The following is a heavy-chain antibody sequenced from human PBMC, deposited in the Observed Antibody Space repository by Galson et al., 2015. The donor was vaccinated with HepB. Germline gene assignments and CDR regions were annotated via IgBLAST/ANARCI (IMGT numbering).Heavy chain of an antibody. CDR3: ARDQTPDFWSGSAYAFDI. D-gene: IGHD3-3*01. CDR1: GYSFTSYG. Sequence: SVKVSCKASGYSFTSYGINWVRQAPGQGLEWMGWISAYNGNTNYAQKFQGRVTMTTDTSTSTAYMELRSLRSDDTAVYYCARDQTPDFWSGSAYAFDIWGQGTMVTVSS. V-gene: IGHV1-18*01. J-gene: IGHJ3*02. CDR2: ISAYNGNT.